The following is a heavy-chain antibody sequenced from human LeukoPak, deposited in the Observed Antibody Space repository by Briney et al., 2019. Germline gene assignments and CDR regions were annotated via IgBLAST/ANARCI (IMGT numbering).Heavy chain of an antibody. CDR1: GFTFSSYA. CDR3: AKSRCSGGSCYSEAAEDADAFDI. CDR2: ISGSGGST. V-gene: IGHV3-23*01. J-gene: IGHJ3*02. D-gene: IGHD2-15*01. Sequence: GWSLRLPCAASGFTFSSYAMSWVGQAPGKGLEWVSAISGSGGSTYYADSVKGRFTISRDNSKNTLYLQMNSLRAEDTAVYYCAKSRCSGGSCYSEAAEDADAFDIWGQGTMVTVSS.